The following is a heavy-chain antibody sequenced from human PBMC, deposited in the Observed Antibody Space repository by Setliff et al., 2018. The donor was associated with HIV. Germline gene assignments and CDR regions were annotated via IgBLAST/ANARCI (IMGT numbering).Heavy chain of an antibody. CDR3: ARDQGFWSGFTYNYYMDV. CDR2: ISASKGNT. D-gene: IGHD3-3*01. J-gene: IGHJ6*03. Sequence: ASVKVSCKASGYNFTSNGISWVRQAPGQGLEWMGRISASKGNTKYTQDFQGRVTMTTDTSTSTVYMELRSLRSDDTAVYYCARDQGFWSGFTYNYYMDVWGKGTTVAVSS. CDR1: GYNFTSNG. V-gene: IGHV1-18*01.